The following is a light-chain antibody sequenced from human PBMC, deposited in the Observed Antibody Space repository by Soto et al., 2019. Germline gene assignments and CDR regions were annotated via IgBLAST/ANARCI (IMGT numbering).Light chain of an antibody. CDR1: SSDVGNYNY. Sequence: QSALTQPRSVSGSPGQSVTISCTGTSSDVGNYNYVSWYQQHPGKAPKLMIYDVGKRPSGVPDRFSGSKSGNTASLTISGLQAEDEADYYCCSYAGSYTVVFGGGTKVTVL. J-gene: IGLJ2*01. CDR3: CSYAGSYTVV. V-gene: IGLV2-11*01. CDR2: DVG.